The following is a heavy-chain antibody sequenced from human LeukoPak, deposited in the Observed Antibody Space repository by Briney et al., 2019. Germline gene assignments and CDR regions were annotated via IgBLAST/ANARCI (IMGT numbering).Heavy chain of an antibody. Sequence: GGSLRLSCAASGFTFSSYGMHWVRQAPGKGLEWVAVISYDGSNKYYADSVKGRFTISRDNSKNTLYLQMNSLRAEDTAVYYCAKAPVGIMVITTNEEFDYWGQGTLVTVSS. CDR2: ISYDGSNK. CDR3: AKAPVGIMVITTNEEFDY. CDR1: GFTFSSYG. D-gene: IGHD3-22*01. J-gene: IGHJ4*02. V-gene: IGHV3-30*18.